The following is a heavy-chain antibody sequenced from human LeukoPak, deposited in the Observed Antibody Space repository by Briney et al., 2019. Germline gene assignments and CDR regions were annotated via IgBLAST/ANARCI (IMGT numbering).Heavy chain of an antibody. CDR1: GGSFSGYY. J-gene: IGHJ3*02. D-gene: IGHD5-24*01. CDR3: ACNSRDGYNSDAFDI. CDR2: INHSGST. Sequence: SETLSLTCAVYGGSFSGYYWSWIRQPPGKGLEWIGEINHSGSTNYNPSLKSRVTISVATSKNQSSLKLSSVTAAATAVSYCACNSRDGYNSDAFDIWGQVVMVTVS. V-gene: IGHV4-34*01.